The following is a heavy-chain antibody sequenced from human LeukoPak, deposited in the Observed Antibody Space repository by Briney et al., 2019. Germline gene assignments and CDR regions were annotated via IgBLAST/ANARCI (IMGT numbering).Heavy chain of an antibody. CDR2: IYTSGST. CDR1: GDSISSGSYY. Sequence: KASQTLSLTCTVSGDSISSGSYYWSWIRQPAGKGLEWIGRIYTSGSTNYHPSLKSRVTISVDTSKNQFSLKLSSVTAADTAVYYCARDPSPFYSGSYLGFDPWGQGTLVTVSS. V-gene: IGHV4-61*02. D-gene: IGHD1-26*01. CDR3: ARDPSPFYSGSYLGFDP. J-gene: IGHJ5*02.